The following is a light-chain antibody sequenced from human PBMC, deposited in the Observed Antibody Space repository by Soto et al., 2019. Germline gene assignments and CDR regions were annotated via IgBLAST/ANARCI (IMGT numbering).Light chain of an antibody. CDR1: QSVSSSY. J-gene: IGKJ5*01. CDR2: GAS. CDR3: QHFRA. Sequence: EIVLTQSPGTLSLSTVERATLSCRASQSVSSSYVAWYQQKRGQAPRLLMYGASSRATGIPDRFSGSGSGTDFTLTISRLEPEDFVLYYCQHFRAFGQGTRLEIK. V-gene: IGKV3-20*01.